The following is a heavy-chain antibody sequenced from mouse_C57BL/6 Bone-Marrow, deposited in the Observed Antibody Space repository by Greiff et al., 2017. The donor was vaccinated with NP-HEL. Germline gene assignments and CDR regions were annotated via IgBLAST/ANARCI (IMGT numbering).Heavy chain of an antibody. CDR3: ARWGWPTPGDY. CDR2: IDPSDSYT. V-gene: IGHV1-69*01. Sequence: QVQLQQPGAELVMPGASVKLSCKASGYTFTSYWMHWVKQRPGQGLEWIGEIDPSDSYTNYNQKFKGKSTLTVAKSSSTAYMQLSSLTSEDSAVYYCARWGWPTPGDYWGQGTTLTVSS. CDR1: GYTFTSYW. D-gene: IGHD2-10*01. J-gene: IGHJ2*01.